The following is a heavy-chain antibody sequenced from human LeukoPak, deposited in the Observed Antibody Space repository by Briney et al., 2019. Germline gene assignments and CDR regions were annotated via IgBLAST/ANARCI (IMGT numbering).Heavy chain of an antibody. CDR1: GHTFTSYD. J-gene: IGHJ5*02. V-gene: IGHV1-8*01. CDR2: MNPNSGNT. Sequence: ASVKVSCKASGHTFTSYDINWVRQATGQGLEWMGWMNPNSGNTGYAQKFQGRVTMTRNTSISTAYMELSSLRSEDTAVYYCARVPQYSSSWYLDPWGQGTLVTVSS. CDR3: ARVPQYSSSWYLDP. D-gene: IGHD6-13*01.